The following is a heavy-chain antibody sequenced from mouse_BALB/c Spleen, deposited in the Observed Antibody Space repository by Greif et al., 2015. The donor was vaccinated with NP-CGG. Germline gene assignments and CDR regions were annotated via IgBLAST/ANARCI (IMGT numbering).Heavy chain of an antibody. J-gene: IGHJ1*01. CDR1: GFTFSNYW. Sequence: EVKVVESGGGLVQPGGSMKLSCIASGFTFSNYWMNWVRQSPEKGLEWVAEIRLKSNNYATHYAESVKGRFTISRDDSRSSVYLQMNNLRAEDTGIYYCTRSLLRSLDVWGAGTTVTVSS. D-gene: IGHD1-2*01. CDR2: IRLKSNNYAT. V-gene: IGHV6-6*02. CDR3: TRSLLRSLDV.